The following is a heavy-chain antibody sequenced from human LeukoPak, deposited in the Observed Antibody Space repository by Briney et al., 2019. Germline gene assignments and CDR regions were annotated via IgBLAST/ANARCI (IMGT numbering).Heavy chain of an antibody. J-gene: IGHJ6*02. D-gene: IGHD6-13*01. V-gene: IGHV4-4*07. CDR3: ARDNGGYSSSWRYYYYGMDV. CDR2: IYTSGST. Sequence: SETLSLTCTVSGGSISSYYWSWIRQPAGKGLEWIGRIYTSGSTNYNPSLKSRVTMSVDTSKNQFSLNLSSVTAADTAVYYCARDNGGYSSSWRYYYYGMDVWGQGTTVTVSS. CDR1: GGSISSYY.